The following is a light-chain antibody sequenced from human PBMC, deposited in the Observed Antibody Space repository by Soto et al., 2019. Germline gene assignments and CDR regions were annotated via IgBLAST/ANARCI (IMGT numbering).Light chain of an antibody. Sequence: QSVLTQPASVSGSPGQSITISCTGTSSYVGAYNYVSWYQQHPGKAPELMIYDVSNRPSGVSNRFSGSKSGNTASLTISGLQAEDEADYYCSSYTTSANYVFGTGTKVTVL. CDR3: SSYTTSANYV. J-gene: IGLJ1*01. V-gene: IGLV2-14*01. CDR1: SSYVGAYNY. CDR2: DVS.